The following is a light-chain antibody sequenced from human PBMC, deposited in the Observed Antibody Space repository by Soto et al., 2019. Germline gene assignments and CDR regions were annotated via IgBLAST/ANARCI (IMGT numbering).Light chain of an antibody. V-gene: IGKV4-1*01. CDR1: QSVLYSSNNKNY. CDR3: QQYYSTPYT. J-gene: IGKJ2*01. CDR2: WAS. Sequence: DIVMTQSPDSLAGSLGERATINCKSSQSVLYSSNNKNYLACYQQKPGQPPKLLIYWASTRESGVPDRFSGSGSGTDFTLTISSLQAEDVAVYYCQQYYSTPYTFGQGTKLEIK.